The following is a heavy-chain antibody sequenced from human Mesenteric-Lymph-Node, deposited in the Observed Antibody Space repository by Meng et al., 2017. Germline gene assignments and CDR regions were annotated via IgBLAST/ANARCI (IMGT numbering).Heavy chain of an antibody. Sequence: EVQLLESGGGLVQPGGSLRLSCAASGFTFSNYAMSCVRQAPGKGLEWVSVITGSGGNTYYADSMKGRFTISRDNSKNTLYLQMNSLRAEDTAVYYCAKASTVRGFDPWGQGTLVTVSS. CDR3: AKASTVRGFDP. D-gene: IGHD3-10*02. CDR1: GFTFSNYA. CDR2: ITGSGGNT. J-gene: IGHJ5*02. V-gene: IGHV3-23*01.